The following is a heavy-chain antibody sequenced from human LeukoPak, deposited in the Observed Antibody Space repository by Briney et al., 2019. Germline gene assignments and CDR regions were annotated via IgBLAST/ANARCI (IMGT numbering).Heavy chain of an antibody. CDR2: VFYSGST. J-gene: IGHJ3*02. D-gene: IGHD5-12*01. CDR3: AREVPDMVATVGAFDI. V-gene: IGHV4-59*01. CDR1: GGSISSYY. Sequence: SETLSLTCTVSGGSISSYYWSWIRQPPGKGLEWIAYVFYSGSTNYNPSLKSRVTISVDTSKNQFSLKLSSVTAADTAVYYCAREVPDMVATVGAFDIWGQGTMVTVSS.